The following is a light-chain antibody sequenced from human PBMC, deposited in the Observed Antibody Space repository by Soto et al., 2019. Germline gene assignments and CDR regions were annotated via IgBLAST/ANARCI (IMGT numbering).Light chain of an antibody. V-gene: IGLV2-14*01. J-gene: IGLJ2*01. Sequence: QSVLTQPASVSGSPGQSITISCTGSRSDVGNYNYVSWYQQHPGKAPKLMIYEVSNRPSGVSNRFSGSKSGNTASLTISGLQAEDEADYYCSSYTSSSTQLFRAGTQLTVL. CDR1: RSDVGNYNY. CDR2: EVS. CDR3: SSYTSSSTQL.